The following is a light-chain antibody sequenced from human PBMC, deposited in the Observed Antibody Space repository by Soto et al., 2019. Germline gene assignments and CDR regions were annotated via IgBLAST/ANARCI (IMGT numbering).Light chain of an antibody. CDR2: DAS. Sequence: EIVLTQSPATLSLSPGERATLSCRASQSVGSYLAWYQHKLGQAPRLLIYDASNRAVGIPARFSGSGSGTDFTLAISSLGPEDFAVHYCQQRTNRPISFGPGTKVDIK. CDR1: QSVGSY. CDR3: QQRTNRPIS. J-gene: IGKJ3*01. V-gene: IGKV3-11*01.